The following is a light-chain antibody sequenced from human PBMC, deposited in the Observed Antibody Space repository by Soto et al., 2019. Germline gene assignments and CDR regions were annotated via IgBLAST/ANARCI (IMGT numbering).Light chain of an antibody. CDR3: QQYDSTPPYT. CDR2: GAS. J-gene: IGKJ2*01. CDR1: QSVSSSY. Sequence: ESVLTQSPGTLSLSPGERATLSCRASQSVSSSYLAWYQQKPGQAPRLLIYGASSRATGIPDRFSGSGSGTDFTLTISRLEPEDFAVYYCQQYDSTPPYTFGQGTKLEIK. V-gene: IGKV3-20*01.